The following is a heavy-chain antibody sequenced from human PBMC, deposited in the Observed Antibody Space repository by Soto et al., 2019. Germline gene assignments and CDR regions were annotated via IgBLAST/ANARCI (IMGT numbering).Heavy chain of an antibody. Sequence: SETLSLTCTVSGGSISSYYWSWIRQPPGKGLEWIGYIYYSGSTNYNPSLKSRVTISVDTSKNQFSLKLSSVTAADTAVYYCGRGPTYYYDSSGYYGDAFDIWGQGTMVT. CDR2: IYYSGST. D-gene: IGHD3-22*01. CDR1: GGSISSYY. J-gene: IGHJ3*02. V-gene: IGHV4-59*01. CDR3: GRGPTYYYDSSGYYGDAFDI.